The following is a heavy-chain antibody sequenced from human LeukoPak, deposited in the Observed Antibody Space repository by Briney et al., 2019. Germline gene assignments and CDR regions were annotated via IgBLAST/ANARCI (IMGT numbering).Heavy chain of an antibody. J-gene: IGHJ4*02. CDR3: ARGPDDIVGATTSERGGSYFDY. CDR1: GGSISAYY. V-gene: IGHV4-59*12. CDR2: IFYSGST. Sequence: KPSETLSLTCAFSGGSISAYYWSWIRQPPGKGLEWVGYIFYSGSTKYNPSLKSRVTISVDTSKNQFSLKLSSVTAADTAVYYCARGPDDIVGATTSERGGSYFDYWGQGTLVTVSS. D-gene: IGHD1-26*01.